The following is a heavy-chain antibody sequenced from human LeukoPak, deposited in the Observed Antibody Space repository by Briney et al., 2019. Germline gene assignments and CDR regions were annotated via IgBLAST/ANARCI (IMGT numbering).Heavy chain of an antibody. J-gene: IGHJ6*03. Sequence: ASVKVSCKASGGTFSSYSITWVRQAPGQGLEWMGGIMPLFNTANYAQQFQGRVTITADESTSTAYMELSSLRFEDTAMYYCARVDRYHYYLDVWGKGTTVTVSS. CDR1: GGTFSSYS. CDR2: IMPLFNTA. V-gene: IGHV1-69*01. CDR3: ARVDRYHYYLDV.